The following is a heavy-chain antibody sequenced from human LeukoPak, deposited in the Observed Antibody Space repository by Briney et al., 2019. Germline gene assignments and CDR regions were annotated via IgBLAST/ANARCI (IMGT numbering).Heavy chain of an antibody. CDR3: AKALIAARPRLAY. Sequence: GGSLRLSCAASGFTFSSYAMSWVRQAPGKVLEWVSAISGSGGSTYYADYVKGRFTISRDNSKNTPYLQMNSLRAEDTAVYYCAKALIAARPRLAYWGQGTLVTVSS. CDR2: ISGSGGST. J-gene: IGHJ4*02. V-gene: IGHV3-23*01. CDR1: GFTFSSYA. D-gene: IGHD6-6*01.